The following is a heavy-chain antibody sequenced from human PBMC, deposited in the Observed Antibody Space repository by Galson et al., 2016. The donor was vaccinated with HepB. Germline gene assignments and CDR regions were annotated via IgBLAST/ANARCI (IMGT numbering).Heavy chain of an antibody. Sequence: SLRLSCAASGFPFTTSALNWVRQAPGKGLEWVSGINWSGDSTAYADSVKGRFTMYRDDARNSLYLQMSSLRVEDTALYQCARGLVGSGMDVWGQGTTVTVSS. J-gene: IGHJ6*02. CDR2: INWSGDST. D-gene: IGHD3-10*01. CDR1: GFPFTTSA. CDR3: ARGLVGSGMDV. V-gene: IGHV3-20*01.